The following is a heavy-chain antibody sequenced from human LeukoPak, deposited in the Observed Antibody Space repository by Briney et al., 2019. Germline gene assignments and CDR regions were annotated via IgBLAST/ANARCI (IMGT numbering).Heavy chain of an antibody. V-gene: IGHV4-39*07. J-gene: IGHJ4*02. Sequence: PSETLSLTCTVSGGSISSSSYYWGWIRQPPGKGLEWIGSIYYSGSTYYNPSLKSRVTISVDTSKNQFSLKLSSVTAADTAVYYCARASVAGSPSLEFDYWGQGTLVTVSS. CDR1: GGSISSSSYY. CDR2: IYYSGST. CDR3: ARASVAGSPSLEFDY. D-gene: IGHD6-19*01.